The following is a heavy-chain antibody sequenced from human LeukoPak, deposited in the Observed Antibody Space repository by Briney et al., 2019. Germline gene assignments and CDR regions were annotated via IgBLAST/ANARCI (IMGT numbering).Heavy chain of an antibody. D-gene: IGHD6-13*01. CDR3: ARVYYSSSYDYWYFDL. CDR1: GGSNSSSSYY. CDR2: IYYSGST. V-gene: IGHV4-39*07. J-gene: IGHJ2*01. Sequence: PSETLSLTCTVSGGSNSSSSYYWGWIRQPPGKGLEWIGSIYYSGSTYYNPSLKSRFTISVDTSKNQFSLKLSSVTAADTAVYYCARVYYSSSYDYWYFDLWGRGTLVTVSS.